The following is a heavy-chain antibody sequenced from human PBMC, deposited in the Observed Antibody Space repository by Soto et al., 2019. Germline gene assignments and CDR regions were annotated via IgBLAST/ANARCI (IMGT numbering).Heavy chain of an antibody. J-gene: IGHJ4*02. D-gene: IGHD2-15*01. V-gene: IGHV1-69*01. CDR3: ARDLDFSDGNISHLDY. CDR1: GGTFSSHV. Sequence: QVQLVQSGAEVKKPGSSVKVSCKASGGTFSSHVFNWVRQAPGQGLEWMGGIMPIIGTANYAQKFQGRVTITAKEYTSTAYMELSSLRSEDTAVYYCARDLDFSDGNISHLDYWGQGNLVTVSS. CDR2: IMPIIGTA.